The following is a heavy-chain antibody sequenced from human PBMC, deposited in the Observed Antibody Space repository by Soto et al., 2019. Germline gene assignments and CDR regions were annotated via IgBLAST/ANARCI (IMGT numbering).Heavy chain of an antibody. CDR3: VRDGTKTLRDWFDP. Sequence: QGQLQESGPGLVKPSETLSLTCTVSGASISGFYWSWIRKSAGKGMEWIGRIYATGTTDYNPSPKSRVMMSVETSKKQLSLKLRSVTAADTAVYYCVRDGTKTLRDWFDPWGQGISVTVSS. CDR1: GASISGFY. CDR2: IYATGTT. J-gene: IGHJ5*02. D-gene: IGHD1-1*01. V-gene: IGHV4-4*07.